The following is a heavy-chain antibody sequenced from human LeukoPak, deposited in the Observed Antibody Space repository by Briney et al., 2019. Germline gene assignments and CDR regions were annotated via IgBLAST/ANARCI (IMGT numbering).Heavy chain of an antibody. CDR2: INGDGSIT. CDR1: GFAFSSYW. J-gene: IGHJ4*02. Sequence: GGSLRLSCAASGFAFSSYWMLWVRQVPGKGLVRLSRINGDGSITTYADSVKGRFTISRDNAKSILYLQMNSLRAEDTGIYYCSRSQFDYWGQGILVTVSS. V-gene: IGHV3-74*01. CDR3: SRSQFDY.